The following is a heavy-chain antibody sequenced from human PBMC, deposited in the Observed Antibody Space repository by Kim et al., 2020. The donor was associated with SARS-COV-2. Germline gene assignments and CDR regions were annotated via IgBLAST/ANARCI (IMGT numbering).Heavy chain of an antibody. D-gene: IGHD3-22*01. Sequence: YSPSFHGQVTITADKSISTAYLQWSSLKASDTAMYYCARLTDSSDYYLDYWGPGTLVTVSS. J-gene: IGHJ4*02. CDR3: ARLTDSSDYYLDY. V-gene: IGHV5-51*01.